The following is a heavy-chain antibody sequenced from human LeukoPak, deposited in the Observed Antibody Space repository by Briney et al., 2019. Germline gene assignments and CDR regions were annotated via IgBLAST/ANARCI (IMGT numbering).Heavy chain of an antibody. J-gene: IGHJ4*02. CDR1: GYTFTSYA. V-gene: IGHV7-4-1*02. D-gene: IGHD4-17*01. CDR2: INTNTGNP. Sequence: GASVKVSCKASGYTFTSYAMNWVRQAPGQGLEWMGWINTNTGNPTYAQGFTGRFVFSLDTSVSTAYLHISSLKSEDTAVYYCARSEGGYGDHLDFDYWGQGTLVTVSS. CDR3: ARSEGGYGDHLDFDY.